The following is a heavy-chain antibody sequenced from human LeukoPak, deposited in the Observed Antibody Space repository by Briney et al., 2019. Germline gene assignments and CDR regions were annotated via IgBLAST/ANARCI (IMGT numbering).Heavy chain of an antibody. V-gene: IGHV3-64*05. CDR1: GFTFQSYA. CDR3: VKGLDYSSSQMDS. CDR2: INTNGANT. D-gene: IGHD6-6*01. Sequence: GGSLRLSFSASGFTFQSYAMHWVRQAPGKGMEYLSSINTNGANTYYADSVKGRFTISRDNSRNTVYVQMNSLTPEDTAVYYCVKGLDYSSSQMDSWGQGTLVTVSS. J-gene: IGHJ4*02.